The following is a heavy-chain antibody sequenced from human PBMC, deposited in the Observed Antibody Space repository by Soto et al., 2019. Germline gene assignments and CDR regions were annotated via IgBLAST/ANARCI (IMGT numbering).Heavy chain of an antibody. D-gene: IGHD1-7*01. CDR2: INPNSGGT. J-gene: IGHJ6*02. Sequence: ASVKVSCKASGYTFTDYYMHWVRQAPGQGLEWMGWINPNSGGTNYAQKFQGRVTMTRDTSISTAYMELSRLRSDDTAVYYCARKLELRGSYYYYDMDVWGQGTTVTVSS. CDR3: ARKLELRGSYYYYDMDV. V-gene: IGHV1-2*02. CDR1: GYTFTDYY.